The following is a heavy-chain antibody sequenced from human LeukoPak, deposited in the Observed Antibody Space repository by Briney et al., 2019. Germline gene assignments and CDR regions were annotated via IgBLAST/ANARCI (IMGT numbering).Heavy chain of an antibody. V-gene: IGHV1-2*02. D-gene: IGHD2-2*01. CDR3: ARGQLLRSTDYYYMDV. Sequence: ASVKVSCKASGYTFTGYYMHWVRQAPGQGLEWMGWINPNSGGTNYAQKFQGRVTMTRDTSISTAYMELSRLRPDDTAVYYCARGQLLRSTDYYYMDVWGKGTTVTVSS. J-gene: IGHJ6*03. CDR2: INPNSGGT. CDR1: GYTFTGYY.